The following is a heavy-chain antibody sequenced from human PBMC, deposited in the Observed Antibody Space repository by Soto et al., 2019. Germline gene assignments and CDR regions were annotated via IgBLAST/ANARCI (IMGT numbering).Heavy chain of an antibody. V-gene: IGHV4-4*07. CDR1: GASISGYY. CDR3: VRDGTKTLRDWLDP. Sequence: LSLTCTVSGASISGYYWSWIRKSAGKGLEWIGRIYATGTTDYNPSLKSRVMMSVDTSKKQFSLKLRSVTAADTAVYYCVRDGTKTLRDWLDPWGQGISVTVSS. J-gene: IGHJ5*02. D-gene: IGHD1-1*01. CDR2: IYATGTT.